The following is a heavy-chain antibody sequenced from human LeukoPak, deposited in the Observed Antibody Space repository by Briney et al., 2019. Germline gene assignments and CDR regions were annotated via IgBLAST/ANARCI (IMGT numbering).Heavy chain of an antibody. Sequence: GGSLRLSCAASGFTFSNAWMSWVRQAPGKGLEWVGRIKSKTDGGTTDYAAPVKGRFTISRDDSKNTLYLQMNSLKTEDTAVYYCTTGRPDCSGGSCPIDYWGQGTLVTVSS. D-gene: IGHD2-15*01. V-gene: IGHV3-15*01. CDR2: IKSKTDGGTT. J-gene: IGHJ4*02. CDR1: GFTFSNAW. CDR3: TTGRPDCSGGSCPIDY.